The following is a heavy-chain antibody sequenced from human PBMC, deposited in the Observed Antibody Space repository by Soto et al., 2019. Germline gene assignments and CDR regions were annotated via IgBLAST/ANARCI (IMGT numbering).Heavy chain of an antibody. Sequence: SETLSLTCTVSGGSISSGGYYWSWIRQHPGKGLEWIGYIYYSGSTYYNPSLKSRVTISVDTSKSQFSLKLSSVTAADTAVYYCARLGGSYAVPHFDYWGQGTLVTVSS. V-gene: IGHV4-31*03. CDR2: IYYSGST. CDR3: ARLGGSYAVPHFDY. CDR1: GGSISSGGYY. J-gene: IGHJ4*02. D-gene: IGHD1-26*01.